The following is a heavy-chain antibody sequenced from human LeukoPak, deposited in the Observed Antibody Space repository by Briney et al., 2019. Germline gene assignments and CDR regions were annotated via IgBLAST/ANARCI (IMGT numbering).Heavy chain of an antibody. V-gene: IGHV1-2*02. D-gene: IGHD3-10*01. CDR3: AKEKTDSGGFAD. CDR1: GSTFTAYH. J-gene: IGHJ4*02. Sequence: ASVKVSCKASGSTFTAYHFHWVRQAPGQGLEWMGGINLDSRDTLHNPKFQGRFIITWDTSITTAYMELSTLNSDDTALYYCAKEKTDSGGFADWGQGTLVTVSA. CDR2: INLDSRDT.